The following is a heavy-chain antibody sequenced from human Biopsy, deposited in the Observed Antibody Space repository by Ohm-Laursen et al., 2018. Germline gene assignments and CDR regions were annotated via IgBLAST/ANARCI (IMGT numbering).Heavy chain of an antibody. CDR3: AKGGYCTTTSCYMDVDY. D-gene: IGHD2-2*02. CDR1: GFTFHTYA. J-gene: IGHJ4*02. V-gene: IGHV3-23*01. CDR2: ISGSGGST. Sequence: GSLRLSCSASGFTFHTYAMNWVRQAPGKGLEWVSTISGSGGSTYYADSVKGRFTISRDASKNTLYLLMNSLRAEDTAMYYCAKGGYCTTTSCYMDVDYWGQGTLVTVSS.